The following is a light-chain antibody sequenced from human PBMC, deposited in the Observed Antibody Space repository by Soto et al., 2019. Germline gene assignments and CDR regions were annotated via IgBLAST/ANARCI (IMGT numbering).Light chain of an antibody. CDR1: SSNIGTNT. J-gene: IGLJ2*01. V-gene: IGLV1-44*01. CDR3: AAWDVSLVV. CDR2: SDN. Sequence: QSALAQPPSASGTPGQRVTISCSGSSSNIGTNTVTWYQQLPGTAPKLLIYSDNQRPSGVPDRFSGSKSGTSASLAISGLQSEDEADYYCAAWDVSLVVFGGGTQLTV.